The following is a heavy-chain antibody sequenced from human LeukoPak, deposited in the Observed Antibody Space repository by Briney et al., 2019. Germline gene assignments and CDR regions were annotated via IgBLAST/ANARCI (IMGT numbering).Heavy chain of an antibody. Sequence: SVKVSCKASGGTFSSYAISWVRQAPGQGLEWMGRIIPIFGIANYAQKFQGRVTITADKSTSTAYMELSSLRSEDTAVYYCASYYYDSSVYHYDPKGDSLDFGGQGPRAPVPP. CDR3: ASYYYDSSVYHYDPKGDSLDF. D-gene: IGHD3-22*01. CDR1: GGTFSSYA. J-gene: IGHJ4*02. V-gene: IGHV1-69*04. CDR2: IIPIFGIA.